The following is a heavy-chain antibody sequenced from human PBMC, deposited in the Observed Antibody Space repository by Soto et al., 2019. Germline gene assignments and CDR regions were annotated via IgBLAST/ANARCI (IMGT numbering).Heavy chain of an antibody. CDR2: INAGNGNT. J-gene: IGHJ6*02. CDR1: GYTFTSYA. D-gene: IGHD6-13*01. Sequence: ASVKVSCKASGYTFTSYAIHWVRQAPGQRLEWMGWINAGNGNTKYSQKFQGRVTITRDTSASTAYMELSSLRSEDTAVYYCARDQDTGYSSSWSYYYYGMDVWGQGTTVTVSS. CDR3: ARDQDTGYSSSWSYYYYGMDV. V-gene: IGHV1-3*01.